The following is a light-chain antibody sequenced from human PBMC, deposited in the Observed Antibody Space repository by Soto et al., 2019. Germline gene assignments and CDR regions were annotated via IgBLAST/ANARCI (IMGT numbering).Light chain of an antibody. J-gene: IGKJ4*01. Sequence: EIVMTQSPATLSVSPGERATLSCRASQSVSSDLAWYQQKPGQAPRLLIYGASTRATGIPDRFSGSGFGTEFTLTISSLQSEDFAVYYCQQYNNRPSLTFGGGTKVDIK. V-gene: IGKV3-15*01. CDR1: QSVSSD. CDR2: GAS. CDR3: QQYNNRPSLT.